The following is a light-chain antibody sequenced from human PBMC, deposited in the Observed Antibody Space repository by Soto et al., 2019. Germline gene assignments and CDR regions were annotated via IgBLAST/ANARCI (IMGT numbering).Light chain of an antibody. CDR2: QAS. CDR1: ESISSW. V-gene: IGKV1-5*03. CDR3: KQYKTHFPIT. Sequence: DIQMTQSPSTLSASVGDRVTITCRASESISSWLAWYQQKPGKAPKLLIYQASALEGGVPSRFSGSGSGTEFTLTISSLQPDDFATYYYKQYKTHFPITFGQGTRLEIK. J-gene: IGKJ5*01.